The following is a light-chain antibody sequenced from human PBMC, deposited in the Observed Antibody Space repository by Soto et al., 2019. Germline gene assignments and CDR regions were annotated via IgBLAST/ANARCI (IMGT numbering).Light chain of an antibody. CDR2: EAS. Sequence: IQMTQSPSTLSASVGDRVTITCRASQSVNGWLAWYQQKPGKAPKLLISEASSLDSGVPSRFSGSGSGTEYVLTITSLQPEDFATYYCQQYDNSPLTFGGGTKVEIK. CDR3: QQYDNSPLT. V-gene: IGKV1-5*01. J-gene: IGKJ4*01. CDR1: QSVNGW.